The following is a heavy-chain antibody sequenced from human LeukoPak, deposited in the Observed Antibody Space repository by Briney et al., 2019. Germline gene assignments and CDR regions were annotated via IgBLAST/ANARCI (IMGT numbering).Heavy chain of an antibody. CDR3: ARVEPGSYYNPFDY. V-gene: IGHV4-39*07. Sequence: PSETLSLTCTVSGGSISSSSYYWGWIRQPPGKGLEWIGNIYYGGSTYYNPSLKSRVTMSVDTSRNQFSLKLSSVTAADTAVYFCARVEPGSYYNPFDYWGQGTLVTVSS. CDR2: IYYGGST. J-gene: IGHJ4*02. CDR1: GGSISSSSYY. D-gene: IGHD3-10*01.